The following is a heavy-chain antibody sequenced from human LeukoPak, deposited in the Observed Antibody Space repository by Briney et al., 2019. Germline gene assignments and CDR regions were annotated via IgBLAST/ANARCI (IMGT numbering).Heavy chain of an antibody. D-gene: IGHD1-26*01. CDR2: ISYDGSNK. V-gene: IGHV3-30-3*01. CDR3: ARISDFDY. J-gene: IGHJ4*02. CDR1: GFTFSSYA. Sequence: PGRSLRLSCAASGFTFSSYAMHWVRQAPGKGLEWVAVISYDGSNKYCADSVKGRFTISRDNSKNTLYLQMNSLRAEDTAVYYCARISDFDYWGQGTLVTVSS.